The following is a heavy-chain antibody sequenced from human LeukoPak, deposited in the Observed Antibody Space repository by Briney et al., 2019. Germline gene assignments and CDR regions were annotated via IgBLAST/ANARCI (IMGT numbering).Heavy chain of an antibody. Sequence: SETLSLTCTVSNGSISNYYWSWIRQPPGKGLEWIGYIYYSGSTNYNPSLKSRVTISVDKSKNQFSLKLSSVTAADTAVYYCARPSLITGTTRAFDIWGQGTMVTVSS. J-gene: IGHJ3*02. CDR1: NGSISNYY. D-gene: IGHD1-7*01. CDR2: IYYSGST. CDR3: ARPSLITGTTRAFDI. V-gene: IGHV4-59*12.